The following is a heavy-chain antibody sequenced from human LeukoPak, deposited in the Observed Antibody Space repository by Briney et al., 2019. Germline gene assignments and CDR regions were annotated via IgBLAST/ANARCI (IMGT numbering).Heavy chain of an antibody. CDR2: ISAKNGNT. D-gene: IGHD1-26*01. CDR1: GYTFTNYG. V-gene: IGHV1-18*01. Sequence: GASVKVSCKASGYTFTNYGITWVRQAPGQGLEWMGGISAKNGNTNYAQIFEDRITLTTDTATTTAYMEMRSLRSDDTAVYYCARGQGSYDYWGQGTLVTVSS. CDR3: ARGQGSYDY. J-gene: IGHJ4*02.